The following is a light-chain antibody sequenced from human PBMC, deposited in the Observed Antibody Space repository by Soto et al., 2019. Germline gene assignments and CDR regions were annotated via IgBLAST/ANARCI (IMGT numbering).Light chain of an antibody. CDR3: QQRSNWPVT. J-gene: IGKJ1*01. Sequence: EIVLTQSPATLSLSPGEGATLSCRASQSVSSYLAWYQQKPGQAPRLLIYDASNRAAGIPARFSGSGSGTDFTLIISSLEPEDFAVYYCQQRSNWPVTFGLGTKVEV. V-gene: IGKV3-11*01. CDR2: DAS. CDR1: QSVSSY.